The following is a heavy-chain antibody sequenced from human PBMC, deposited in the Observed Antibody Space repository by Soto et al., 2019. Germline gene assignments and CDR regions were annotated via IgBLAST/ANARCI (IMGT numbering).Heavy chain of an antibody. CDR2: IIPSFAAG. V-gene: IGHV1-69*06. Sequence: SVKVSCKASGGTFGNSAISWVRQAPGQGLEWMGGIIPSFAAGNSAPEFQGRLTITADKSTTTAYMELSSLRSEDTAVYYCARSYYGSGSYWFYGMDVWGQGTTVSVSS. D-gene: IGHD3-10*01. CDR3: ARSYYGSGSYWFYGMDV. J-gene: IGHJ6*02. CDR1: GGTFGNSA.